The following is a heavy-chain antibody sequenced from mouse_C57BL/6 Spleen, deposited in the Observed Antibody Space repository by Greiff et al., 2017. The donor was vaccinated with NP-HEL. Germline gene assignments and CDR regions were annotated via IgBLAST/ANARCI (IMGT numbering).Heavy chain of an antibody. CDR3: ARSAYGYWYFDV. Sequence: QVQLQQSGAELARPGASVKMSCKASGYTFTSYTMHWVKQRPGQGLEWIGYINPSSGYPKYNQKFKDKATLTADKSSSTAYMQLSSLTSADSAVYYCARSAYGYWYFDVWGTGTAVTVSS. CDR2: INPSSGYP. J-gene: IGHJ1*03. D-gene: IGHD1-1*02. V-gene: IGHV1-4*01. CDR1: GYTFTSYT.